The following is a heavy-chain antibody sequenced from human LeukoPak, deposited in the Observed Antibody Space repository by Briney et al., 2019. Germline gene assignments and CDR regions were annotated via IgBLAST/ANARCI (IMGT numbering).Heavy chain of an antibody. CDR2: IYNGGST. CDR3: ARQTFGALYFDS. CDR1: GGSISRGSYY. D-gene: IGHD3-10*01. Sequence: PSQTLSLTCIVSGGSISRGSYYWNWIRQPAGKGLEWMGRIYNGGSTNYNPSLKSRVTISTDMSRNQFSLNLSSVTAADTAVYYCARQTFGALYFDSWGQGTLVTVSS. V-gene: IGHV4-61*02. J-gene: IGHJ4*02.